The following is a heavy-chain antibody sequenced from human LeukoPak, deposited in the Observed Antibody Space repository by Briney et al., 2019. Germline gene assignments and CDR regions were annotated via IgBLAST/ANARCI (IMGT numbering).Heavy chain of an antibody. CDR1: GGSISSGGYY. J-gene: IGHJ4*02. Sequence: SETLSLTCTVSGGSISSGGYYWSWIRQPPGKGLEWIGYIYYSGSTNYNPSLKSRVTISVDTSKNQFSLKLSSVTAADTAVYYCARGDYDFWSGYSVWGQGTLVTVSS. D-gene: IGHD3-3*01. CDR3: ARGDYDFWSGYSV. CDR2: IYYSGST. V-gene: IGHV4-61*08.